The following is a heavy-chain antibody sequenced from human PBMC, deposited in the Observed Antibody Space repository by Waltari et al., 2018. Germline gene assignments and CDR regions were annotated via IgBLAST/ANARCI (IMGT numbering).Heavy chain of an antibody. D-gene: IGHD5-12*01. CDR1: GGTFSSYA. Sequence: QVQLVQSGAEVKKPGSSVKVSCKASGGTFSSYAISWVRQAPGQGLEWMGGIIPIFGTANYAQKFQGRVTITADKSTSTAYMELSSLRSEDTAVYYCARDRWGYSGYEVARGMDVRGQGTTVTVSS. V-gene: IGHV1-69*14. J-gene: IGHJ6*02. CDR2: IIPIFGTA. CDR3: ARDRWGYSGYEVARGMDV.